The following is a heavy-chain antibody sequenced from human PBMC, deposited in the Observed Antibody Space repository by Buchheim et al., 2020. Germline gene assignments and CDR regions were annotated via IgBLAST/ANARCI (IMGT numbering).Heavy chain of an antibody. V-gene: IGHV4-61*08. CDR3: ARIFSGDYALDY. Sequence: QVQLQESGPGLVKPSETLSLTCSVSSGSVTNGVHYWSWIRQPPGKGLEWIGHIYDRGITYYNSSLKSRVTMSLDASKTEFSLKLKSVTAADTALYFCARIFSGDYALDYWGQGIL. D-gene: IGHD1-26*01. CDR2: IYDRGIT. CDR1: SGSVTNGVHY. J-gene: IGHJ4*02.